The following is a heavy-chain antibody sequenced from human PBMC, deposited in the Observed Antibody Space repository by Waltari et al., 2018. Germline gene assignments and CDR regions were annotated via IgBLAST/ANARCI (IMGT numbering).Heavy chain of an antibody. CDR2: NYYSGST. CDR3: ARAFDYNYWYFDL. V-gene: IGHV4-59*01. Sequence: QVQLQESGPGLVKPSETLSLTCTVSGGSISSYYWSWARQPPGKGLEWIGYNYYSGSTNYNPSLKSRVTISVDTSKNQFSLKLSSVTAADTAVYYCARAFDYNYWYFDLWGRGTLVTVSS. J-gene: IGHJ2*01. CDR1: GGSISSYY. D-gene: IGHD4-4*01.